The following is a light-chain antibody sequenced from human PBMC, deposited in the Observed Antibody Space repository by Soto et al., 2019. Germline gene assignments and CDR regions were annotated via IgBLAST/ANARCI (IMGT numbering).Light chain of an antibody. CDR3: QQSYTSPRFT. J-gene: IGKJ2*01. CDR2: AAS. Sequence: DIQMTQSPSSLSASVGDRITITCRASQKISSYLNWYQQKPGRAPKLLIYAASSLQSGVQSRFSGSGSGTDFSLTIISLQPEDFATYYCQQSYTSPRFTFGQGTKLEI. CDR1: QKISSY. V-gene: IGKV1-39*01.